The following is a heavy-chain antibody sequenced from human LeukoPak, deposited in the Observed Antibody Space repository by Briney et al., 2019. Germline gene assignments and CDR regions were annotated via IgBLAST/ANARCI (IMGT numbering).Heavy chain of an antibody. J-gene: IGHJ6*02. V-gene: IGHV4-39*07. CDR1: GGSISSSSYY. D-gene: IGHD3-10*01. Sequence: SETLSLTCTVSGGSISSSSYYWGWIRQPPGKGLEWIGSIYYSGSTYYNPSLKSRVTISVDTSNNQFSLKLSSVTAADTAVYYCARDSALLLWFGESLGMDVWGQGTTVTVSS. CDR2: IYYSGST. CDR3: ARDSALLLWFGESLGMDV.